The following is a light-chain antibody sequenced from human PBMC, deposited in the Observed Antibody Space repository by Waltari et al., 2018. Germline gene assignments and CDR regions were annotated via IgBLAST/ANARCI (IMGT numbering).Light chain of an antibody. CDR1: SSNIGDNH. CDR2: TNK. Sequence: QSVVTQPPSASGTPGQRVTISCSGSSSNIGDNHVYWYQQVPGTAPKLLVHTNKGRPSGVPARFTGSKSGTSASLAIYGLRSEDEADYYCASWDDKLNAWVIGGGTRLTVL. V-gene: IGLV1-47*01. J-gene: IGLJ3*02. CDR3: ASWDDKLNAWV.